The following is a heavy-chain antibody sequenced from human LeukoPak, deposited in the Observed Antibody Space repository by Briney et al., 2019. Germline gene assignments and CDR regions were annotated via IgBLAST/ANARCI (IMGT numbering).Heavy chain of an antibody. CDR3: ARFGLGKHIEVAGITFDI. CDR1: GYSFTSNV. J-gene: IGHJ3*02. V-gene: IGHV1-18*01. D-gene: IGHD6-19*01. Sequence: ASVKVSCKASGYSFTSNVISWVRQAPGQWLEGMGWISAYNGNTNYAQKLRGRVTMTTDTSTSTAYMELRSLRSDDTAVYYCARFGLGKHIEVAGITFDIWGQGTMVTVSS. CDR2: ISAYNGNT.